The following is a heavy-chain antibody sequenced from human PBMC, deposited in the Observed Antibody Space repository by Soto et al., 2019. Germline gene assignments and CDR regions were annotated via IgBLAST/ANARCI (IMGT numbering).Heavy chain of an antibody. D-gene: IGHD3-22*01. CDR1: GYSISSGYY. Sequence: PSETLSLTCAVCGYSISSGYYWGWLRQPPGKGLEWIGSIYHGVSTYYNPSLNSRVTLSIDMTNNHVSLILNSVNAADTAVYYWRRLWHWVPYYYDSRPYTFAKWFDPWGQRTLFPVCS. CDR2: IYHGVST. V-gene: IGHV4-38-2*01. J-gene: IGHJ5*02. CDR3: RRLWHWVPYYYDSRPYTFAKWFDP.